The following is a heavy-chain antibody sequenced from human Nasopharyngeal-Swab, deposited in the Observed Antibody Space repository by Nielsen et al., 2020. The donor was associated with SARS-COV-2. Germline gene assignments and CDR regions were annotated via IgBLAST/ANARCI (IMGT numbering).Heavy chain of an antibody. CDR3: ARVGGLWSAGFYYYYMDV. CDR2: IYYSGSS. V-gene: IGHV4-59*13. J-gene: IGHJ6*03. Sequence: PGKGLEWIGYIYYSGSSNYNPSLKSRVTISVDTSKNQFSLKLSSVTAADTAVYYCARVGGLWSAGFYYYYMDVWGKGTTVTVSS. D-gene: IGHD3-3*01.